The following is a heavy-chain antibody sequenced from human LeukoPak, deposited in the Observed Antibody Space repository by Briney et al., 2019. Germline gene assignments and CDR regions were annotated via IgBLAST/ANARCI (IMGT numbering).Heavy chain of an antibody. CDR3: ARRRINPKPSLGSSGWSSGAFDI. J-gene: IGHJ3*02. D-gene: IGHD6-19*01. CDR1: GGSISSYY. V-gene: IGHV4-34*01. CDR2: INHSGST. Sequence: PSETLSLTRTVSGGSISSYYWSWIRQPPGKGLEWIGEINHSGSTNYNPSPKSRVTISVDTSKNQFSLKLSSVTAADTAVYYCARRRINPKPSLGSSGWSSGAFDIWGQGTMVTVSS.